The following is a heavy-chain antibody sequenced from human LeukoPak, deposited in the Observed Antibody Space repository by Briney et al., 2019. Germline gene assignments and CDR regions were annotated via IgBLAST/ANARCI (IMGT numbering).Heavy chain of an antibody. V-gene: IGHV3-7*01. CDR1: GFTFSNYW. CDR2: IKQDGSEK. CDR3: ARVALHEKTNWFDP. J-gene: IGHJ5*02. Sequence: GGSLRLSCAASGFTFSNYWMSWVRQAPGKGLEWVANIKQDGSEKYYVDSVKGRFTISRDNAKNSLYLQMNSLRAEDTAVYYCARVALHEKTNWFDPWGQGTLVTVSS.